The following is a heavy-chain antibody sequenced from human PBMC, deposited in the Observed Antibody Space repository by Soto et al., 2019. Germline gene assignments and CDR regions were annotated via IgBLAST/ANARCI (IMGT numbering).Heavy chain of an antibody. D-gene: IGHD6-19*01. CDR1: GGTFSSYA. J-gene: IGHJ6*02. CDR3: AQIAVACMLGYYYGMDV. CDR2: IIPIFGTA. V-gene: IGHV1-69*12. Sequence: QVQLVQSGAEVKKPGSSVKVSCKASGGTFSSYAISWVRQAPGQGLEWMGGIIPIFGTANYAQKFQGRVTITADESTSTAYVELSSLRSEDTAVYYCAQIAVACMLGYYYGMDVWGQGTTVTVSS.